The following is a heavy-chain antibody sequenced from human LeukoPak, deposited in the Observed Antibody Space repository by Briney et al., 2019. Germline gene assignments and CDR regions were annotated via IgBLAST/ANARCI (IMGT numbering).Heavy chain of an antibody. V-gene: IGHV4-34*01. D-gene: IGHD2-15*01. J-gene: IGHJ6*02. CDR3: AKLKDIDLGWGIDI. CDR1: GVSFSGYY. Sequence: PSETLSLTCAVYGVSFSGYYWSWIRQPPGKGLEWIGEINHSGSTNYNPSLKSRVTISVDTSKNQFSLKLSSVTAADTAVYYCAKLKDIDLGWGIDIWGQGTTVTVS. CDR2: INHSGST.